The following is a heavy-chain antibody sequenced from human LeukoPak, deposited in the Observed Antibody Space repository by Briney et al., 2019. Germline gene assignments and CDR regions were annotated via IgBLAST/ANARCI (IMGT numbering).Heavy chain of an antibody. CDR1: GGSISSYY. CDR2: IYCSGST. CDR3: ARDPGSNDGMDV. V-gene: IGHV4-59*01. Sequence: SETLSLTCTVSGGSISSYYWSWIRQPPGKGLEWIGYIYCSGSTNYNPSLKSRVTISVDTSKNQFSLKLSSVTAADTAVYYCARDPGSNDGMDVWGQGTTVTVSS. J-gene: IGHJ6*02.